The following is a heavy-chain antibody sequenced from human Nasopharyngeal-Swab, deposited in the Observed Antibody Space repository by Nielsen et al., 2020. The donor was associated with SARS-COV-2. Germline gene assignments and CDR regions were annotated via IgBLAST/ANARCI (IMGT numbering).Heavy chain of an antibody. CDR2: IYYSGST. CDR1: GGSISSSSYY. Sequence: SETLSLTCTVSGGSISSSSYYWSWIRQHPGKGLEWIGYIYYSGSTYYNPSLKSRVTISVDTSKNQFSLKLSSVTAADTAVYYCARAPHTIFGVVTTFDYWGQGTLVTVSS. V-gene: IGHV4-31*03. D-gene: IGHD3-3*01. J-gene: IGHJ4*02. CDR3: ARAPHTIFGVVTTFDY.